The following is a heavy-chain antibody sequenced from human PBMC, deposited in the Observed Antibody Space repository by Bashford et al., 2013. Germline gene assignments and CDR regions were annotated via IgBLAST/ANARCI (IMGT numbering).Heavy chain of an antibody. Sequence: IVWVRQAPGQGLEWLAGPYPSQVQQITHRSSRARVTITADKSRSTTYMELSSLRSDDTAVYYCARGFRHHLDPWGQGTLVTVSS. CDR2: PYPSQVQ. V-gene: IGHV1-69*06. J-gene: IGHJ5*02. CDR3: ARGFRHHLDP.